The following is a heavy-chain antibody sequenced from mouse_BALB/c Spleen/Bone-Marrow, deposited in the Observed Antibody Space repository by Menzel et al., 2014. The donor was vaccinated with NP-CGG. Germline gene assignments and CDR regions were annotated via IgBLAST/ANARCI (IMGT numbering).Heavy chain of an antibody. J-gene: IGHJ2*01. CDR2: IRNKANGYTT. Sequence: EVQLVDSGGGLVQPGGSLRLSCATSGFTFTGYYMSWVRQPPGKALEWLGFIRNKANGYTTEYSASVKGRFTISRDNSQSILYLQMNTLRAEDSATYYCARDGYDDYWGQGTTLTVSS. CDR1: GFTFTGYY. V-gene: IGHV7-3*02. D-gene: IGHD2-2*01. CDR3: ARDGYDDY.